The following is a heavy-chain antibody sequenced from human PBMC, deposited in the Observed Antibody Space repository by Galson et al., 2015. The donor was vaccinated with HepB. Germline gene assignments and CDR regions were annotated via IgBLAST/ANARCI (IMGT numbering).Heavy chain of an antibody. V-gene: IGHV3-7*03. J-gene: IGHJ4*02. CDR2: IKQDGSEK. D-gene: IGHD6-19*01. CDR1: GFTFSSNW. Sequence: SLRLSCAASGFTFSSNWMSWVRQAPGKGLAWMANIKQDGSEKYYVDSVKGRFTISRDNAKNSLYLQMNSLRAEDTAVYYCARAVAGNGYYFDYWGQGTLVTVSS. CDR3: ARAVAGNGYYFDY.